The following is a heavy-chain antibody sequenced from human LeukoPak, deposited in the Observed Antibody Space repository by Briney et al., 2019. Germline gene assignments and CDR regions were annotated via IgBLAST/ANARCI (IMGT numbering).Heavy chain of an antibody. D-gene: IGHD6-13*01. Sequence: GGSLRLSCAASGFTFSSYAMSWVRQAPGKGLEWVSAISGRGSTYHADSVQGRFTISRDNSKNTLFLQMNSLRAEDTAIYYCAKRGAAAATWLDYWGQGTLVTVSS. J-gene: IGHJ4*02. V-gene: IGHV3-23*01. CDR3: AKRGAAAATWLDY. CDR1: GFTFSSYA. CDR2: ISGRGST.